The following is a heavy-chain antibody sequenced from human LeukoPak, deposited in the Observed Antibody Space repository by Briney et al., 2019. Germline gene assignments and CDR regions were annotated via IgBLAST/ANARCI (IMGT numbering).Heavy chain of an antibody. Sequence: PSETLPLTCTVSGGSISSYYWSWIRQPPGKGLEWIGYIYYSGSTNYNPSLKSRVTISVDTSKNQFSLKVSSVTAADTAVYYCARAAGTYYYDTSGYYRPDHYFDYWGQGTLVTVSS. CDR3: ARAAGTYYYDTSGYYRPDHYFDY. CDR1: GGSISSYY. V-gene: IGHV4-59*01. J-gene: IGHJ4*02. D-gene: IGHD3-22*01. CDR2: IYYSGST.